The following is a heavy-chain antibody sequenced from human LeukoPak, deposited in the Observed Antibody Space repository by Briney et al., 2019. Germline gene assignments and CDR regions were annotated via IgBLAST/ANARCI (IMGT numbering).Heavy chain of an antibody. J-gene: IGHJ4*02. Sequence: GGSLRLSCAASGFTFSNAWMSWVRQAPGKGLEWVGRIKSKTDGGTTDYAAPVKGRFTISRDDSKNTLYLQMNSLKTEDTAVYYCTTDSTGYYGDYHFDYWGQGTLVTVSS. CDR1: GFTFSNAW. D-gene: IGHD4-17*01. V-gene: IGHV3-15*01. CDR2: IKSKTDGGTT. CDR3: TTDSTGYYGDYHFDY.